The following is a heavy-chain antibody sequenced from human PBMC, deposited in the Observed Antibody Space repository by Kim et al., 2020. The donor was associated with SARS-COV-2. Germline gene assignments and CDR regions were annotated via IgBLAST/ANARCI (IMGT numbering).Heavy chain of an antibody. CDR1: GDSVSSNSAA. CDR3: VRRGNGNSFFDY. CDR2: TYYTSKWNS. J-gene: IGHJ4*02. D-gene: IGHD1-1*01. Sequence: SQTLSLTCAISGDSVSSNSAAWTWIRQSPSRGLEWLGWTYYTSKWNSDYAPSMKSRIAINPDTSKNQFSLQLNSVTPEDTAVYYCVRRGNGNSFFDYWGQGTLVTVSA. V-gene: IGHV6-1*01.